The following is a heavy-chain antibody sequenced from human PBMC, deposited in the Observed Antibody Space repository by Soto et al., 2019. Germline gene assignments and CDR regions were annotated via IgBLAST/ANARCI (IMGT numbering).Heavy chain of an antibody. CDR3: ARGYYYDSSGYYYSEYFQH. CDR2: ISSSSSYI. CDR1: GFTFSSYS. D-gene: IGHD3-22*01. Sequence: EVQLVESGGGLVKPGGSLRLSCAASGFTFSSYSMNWVRQAPGKGLEWVSSISSSSSYIYYADSVKGRFTISRDNAKNSLYLQMNSLRAGDTAVYYCARGYYYDSSGYYYSEYFQHWGQGTLVTVSS. J-gene: IGHJ1*01. V-gene: IGHV3-21*01.